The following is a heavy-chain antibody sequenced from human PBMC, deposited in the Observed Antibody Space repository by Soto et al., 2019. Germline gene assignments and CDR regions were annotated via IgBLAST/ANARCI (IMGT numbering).Heavy chain of an antibody. CDR1: GFTFSSYA. CDR3: AGGPDGYNPPTFDY. V-gene: IGHV3-23*01. Sequence: PVGSLRLSCAASGFTFSSYAMSWVRQAPGKGLEWVSAISGSGGSTYYADSVKGRFTISRDNSKNTLYLQMNSLRAEDTAVYYCAGGPDGYNPPTFDYWGQGTLVTVSS. J-gene: IGHJ4*02. D-gene: IGHD5-12*01. CDR2: ISGSGGST.